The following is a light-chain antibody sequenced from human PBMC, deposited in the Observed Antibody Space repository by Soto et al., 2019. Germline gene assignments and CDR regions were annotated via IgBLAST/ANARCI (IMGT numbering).Light chain of an antibody. CDR2: GAS. J-gene: IGKJ4*01. Sequence: EIVMTQSPATLSVSPGERATLSCRASQSVSSNLAWYQKKSGQAPRLLIFGASTRATGIPARFGGSGSGTEFTLTISSLQSEDFVVYYCQQYKNWPLTFGGGTKVEIK. V-gene: IGKV3-15*01. CDR1: QSVSSN. CDR3: QQYKNWPLT.